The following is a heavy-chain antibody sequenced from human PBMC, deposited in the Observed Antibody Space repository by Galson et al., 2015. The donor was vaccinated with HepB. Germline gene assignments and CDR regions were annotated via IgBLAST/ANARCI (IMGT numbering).Heavy chain of an antibody. D-gene: IGHD3/OR15-3a*01. Sequence: SVKVSCKASGYTFTDDYMNWVRQAPGQGLEWMGWINLHSGGTSFAQKFQGRVTMTRDTSISTAYMELRSLRSDDTAVYYCARVLDWKRPIGAQYYFDYWGQGTLVTVSS. CDR3: ARVLDWKRPIGAQYYFDY. CDR2: INLHSGGT. V-gene: IGHV1-2*02. CDR1: GYTFTDDY. J-gene: IGHJ4*02.